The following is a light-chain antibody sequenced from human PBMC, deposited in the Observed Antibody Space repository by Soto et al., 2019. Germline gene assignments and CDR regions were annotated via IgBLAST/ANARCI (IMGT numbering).Light chain of an antibody. V-gene: IGKV3-11*01. CDR1: QSVGNF. Sequence: EIVLTQSPGTLSLSPGERASLSCRASQSVGNFLVWYQQKPGQAPSLLIYDTSNRATGIPARFTGSGSGTDFTLTNSSLEPEDFAIYYCQQYGNWPLTFGGGTKVEIK. CDR2: DTS. J-gene: IGKJ4*01. CDR3: QQYGNWPLT.